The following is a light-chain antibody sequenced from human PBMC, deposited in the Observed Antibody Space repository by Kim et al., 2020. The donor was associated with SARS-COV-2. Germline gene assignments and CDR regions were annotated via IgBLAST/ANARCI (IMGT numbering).Light chain of an antibody. CDR3: CSYAGSPPYV. V-gene: IGLV2-11*01. J-gene: IGLJ1*01. CDR1: SSDVGGYDY. Sequence: QSALTQPRSVSGSPGQSVTISCTGTSSDVGGYDYVSWYQQHPGKALKLMIYDVTERPSGVPDRFSASKSGNTASLTISGLQAEDDADYYCCSYAGSPPYVFGTGTKVTVL. CDR2: DVT.